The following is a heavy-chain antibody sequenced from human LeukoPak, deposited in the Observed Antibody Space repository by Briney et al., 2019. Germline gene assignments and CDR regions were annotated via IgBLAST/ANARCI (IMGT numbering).Heavy chain of an antibody. D-gene: IGHD2-21*02. Sequence: GGSLRLSCAASGFTFSIYWMHWVRQAPGKGLVWVSRINSDGSSTSYADAVKGRFTISRGNAKNTLYLQMNSLRAEDTAVYYCARDDAYCGGDCPKFDYWGQGTLVTVSS. CDR3: ARDDAYCGGDCPKFDY. J-gene: IGHJ4*02. CDR2: INSDGSST. CDR1: GFTFSIYW. V-gene: IGHV3-74*01.